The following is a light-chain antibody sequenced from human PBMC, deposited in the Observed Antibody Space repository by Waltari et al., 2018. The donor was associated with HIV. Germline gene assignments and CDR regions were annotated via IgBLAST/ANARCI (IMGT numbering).Light chain of an antibody. CDR2: QDS. CDR1: KLGDKY. CDR3: QAWDSRRV. V-gene: IGLV3-1*01. J-gene: IGLJ2*01. Sequence: SYELTQPPSVSVSPGQPASINCSGDKLGDKYACWYQQKPGPSPVLVIYQDSKRPSGIPERFSGSNSGNTATLTISGTQAMDEADYYCQAWDSRRVFGGGTKLTVL.